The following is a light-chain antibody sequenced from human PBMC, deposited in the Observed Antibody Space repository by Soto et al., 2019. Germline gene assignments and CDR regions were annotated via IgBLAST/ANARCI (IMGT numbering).Light chain of an antibody. CDR3: SSYTSSTTLGV. CDR2: DVS. CDR1: SSNVGGFSY. Sequence: QSVLTQPASVSGSPGQSITISCIGTSSNVGGFSYVSWYQQHPGKAPKLMIYDVSNRPSGVSNRFFGSKSGNTASLTISGLQAEDEADYYCSSYTSSTTLGVFGGGTKVTVL. J-gene: IGLJ3*02. V-gene: IGLV2-14*01.